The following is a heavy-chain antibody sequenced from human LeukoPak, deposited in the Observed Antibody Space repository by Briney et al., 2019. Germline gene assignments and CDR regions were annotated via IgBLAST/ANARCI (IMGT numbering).Heavy chain of an antibody. V-gene: IGHV4-39*01. Sequence: PSETLSLTCTVSGGSISSSSYYWGWIRRPPGKGLEWIGSIYYSGSTYYNPSLKSRVTISVDTSKNQFSLKLSSVTAADTAVYYCARWRSHFDYWGQGTLVTVSS. J-gene: IGHJ4*02. D-gene: IGHD3-3*01. CDR3: ARWRSHFDY. CDR2: IYYSGST. CDR1: GGSISSSSYY.